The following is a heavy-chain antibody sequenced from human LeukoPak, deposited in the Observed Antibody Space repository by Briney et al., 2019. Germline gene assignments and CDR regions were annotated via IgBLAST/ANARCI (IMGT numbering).Heavy chain of an antibody. CDR3: ASPFYGDGDY. CDR2: IIPILGIA. D-gene: IGHD4-17*01. V-gene: IGHV1-69*04. Sequence: ASVKVSCRASGGTFSSYAISWVRQAPGQGLEWMGRIIPILGIANYAQKFQGRVTITADKSTSTAYMELSSLRSEDTAVYYCASPFYGDGDYWGQGTLVTVSS. CDR1: GGTFSSYA. J-gene: IGHJ4*02.